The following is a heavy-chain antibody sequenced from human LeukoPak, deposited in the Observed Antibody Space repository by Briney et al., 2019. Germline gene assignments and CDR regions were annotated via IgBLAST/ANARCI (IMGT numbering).Heavy chain of an antibody. CDR1: EYTLVVFA. J-gene: IGHJ6*04. CDR3: SRGLRFPDV. V-gene: IGHV3-49*03. Sequence: GGSRGLSGPVSEYTLVVFARTCFGRAPGRGWGWVGFIRTKTYAEATEYAASVKGRFTFSRDDSNSIAHLQMNSLKTEDTAVYYCSRGLRFPDVWGKGTTVTVSS. D-gene: IGHD3-3*01. CDR2: IRTKTYAEAT.